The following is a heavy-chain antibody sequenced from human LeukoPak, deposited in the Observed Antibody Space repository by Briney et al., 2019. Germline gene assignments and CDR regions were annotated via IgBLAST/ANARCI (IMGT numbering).Heavy chain of an antibody. Sequence: SETLSLTCTVSGGSISSSSYYWGWLRQPPGKGLEWIGSIYYSGSTYYNPSLKSRVTISVDTSKNQFSLKLSSVTAADTAMYYCARHGLDTAMMNNYYYYMDVWGKGTTVTISS. J-gene: IGHJ6*03. CDR3: ARHGLDTAMMNNYYYYMDV. CDR2: IYYSGST. D-gene: IGHD5-18*01. V-gene: IGHV4-39*01. CDR1: GGSISSSSYY.